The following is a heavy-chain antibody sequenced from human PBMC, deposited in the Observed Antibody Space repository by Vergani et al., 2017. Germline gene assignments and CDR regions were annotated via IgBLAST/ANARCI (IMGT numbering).Heavy chain of an antibody. CDR3: ARHPRIAAAGPYYFDY. V-gene: IGHV4-34*01. Sequence: QVQLQQWGAGLLKPSETLSLTCAVYGGSFSGYYWSWIRQPPGKGLEWIGEINHSGSTNYNPSLKSRVTISVDTSKNQFSLKLSSVTAADTAVYYCARHPRIAAAGPYYFDYWGQGTLVTVSS. CDR1: GGSFSGYY. J-gene: IGHJ4*02. D-gene: IGHD6-13*01. CDR2: INHSGST.